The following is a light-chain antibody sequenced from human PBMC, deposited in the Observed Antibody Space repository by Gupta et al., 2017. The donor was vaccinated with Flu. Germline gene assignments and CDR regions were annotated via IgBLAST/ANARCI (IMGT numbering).Light chain of an antibody. CDR3: QQDYAWPLS. V-gene: IGKV3-15*01. CDR2: DAS. Sequence: IVMTPSPVTLSLSPGERATVSCRSSQTVYSNLAWYQQTLGQAPRLLIYDASTTATVLPARFSGSASGTEFILSISSLHSEDFAVYCCQQDYAWPLSFGGGTTVEI. J-gene: IGKJ4*01. CDR1: QTVYSN.